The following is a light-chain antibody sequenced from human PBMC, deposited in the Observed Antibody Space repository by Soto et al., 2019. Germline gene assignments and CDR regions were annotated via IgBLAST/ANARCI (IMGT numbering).Light chain of an antibody. CDR3: QQFRSSIT. CDR2: GSS. V-gene: IGKV3-20*01. CDR1: QSLDSRD. J-gene: IGKJ5*01. Sequence: EIVLTQSPAILSLSPGEGGTLSCRASQSLDSRDLAWYQQRPGQAPRLLIFGSSSRATGIPARFSSSGSGTDFTLTISRLEPEDFALYYCQQFRSSITFGPGTRREIK.